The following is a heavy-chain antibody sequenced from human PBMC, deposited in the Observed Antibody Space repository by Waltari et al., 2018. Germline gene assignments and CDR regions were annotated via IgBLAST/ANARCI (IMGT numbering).Heavy chain of an antibody. CDR1: GGPISSHY. Sequence: QVQLQESGPGLVKPSEPLSLTCTVSGGPISSHYWSWIRQPPGKGLEWIGYIYYSGSTNYNPSLKSRVTISVDTSKNQFSLKLSSVTAADTAVYYCARENGAAGNLDYWGQGTLVTVSS. V-gene: IGHV4-59*11. CDR3: ARENGAAGNLDY. J-gene: IGHJ4*02. D-gene: IGHD6-13*01. CDR2: IYYSGST.